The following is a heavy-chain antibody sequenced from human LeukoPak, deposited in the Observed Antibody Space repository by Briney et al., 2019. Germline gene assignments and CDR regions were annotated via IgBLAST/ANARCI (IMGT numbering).Heavy chain of an antibody. J-gene: IGHJ3*02. CDR1: GDSTSSSTYY. CDR3: ATHRRSGSGGSENAFEI. V-gene: IGHV4-39*01. D-gene: IGHD5-12*01. Sequence: SETLSLTCTVSGDSTSSSTYYWDWIRHAPGKGLEWVGNIYDSGTTHYNPSLKSRVTISGDTSKNQFSLKLNSVTAADTAIYYCATHRRSGSGGSENAFEIWGQGTMVTVSS. CDR2: IYDSGTT.